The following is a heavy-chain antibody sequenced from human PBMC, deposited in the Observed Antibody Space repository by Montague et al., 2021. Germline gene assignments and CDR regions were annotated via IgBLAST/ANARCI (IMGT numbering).Heavy chain of an antibody. D-gene: IGHD1-14*01. CDR3: AVTNPYYYYGMDV. V-gene: IGHV4-59*01. J-gene: IGHJ6*02. CDR2: IYYSRRT. Sequence: SETLSLTCSVSGASISDYYWSWIRQPPGKGLEWIGYIYYSRRTSXNPSLKSRVTISVDTSKNQFSLKLSSVTAADTAFYYCAVTNPYYYYGMDVWGQGTTVTVSS. CDR1: GASISDYY.